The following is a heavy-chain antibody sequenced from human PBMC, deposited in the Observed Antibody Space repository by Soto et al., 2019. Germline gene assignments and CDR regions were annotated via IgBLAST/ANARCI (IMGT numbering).Heavy chain of an antibody. CDR1: GFTVSSNY. CDR2: IYSGGST. D-gene: IGHD1-26*01. CDR3: ARSRSGSYPQDFDY. V-gene: IGHV3-53*01. Sequence: GGSLRLSCAASGFTVSSNYMSWVRQAPGKGLEWVSVIYSGGSTYYADSVKGRFTISRDNSKNTLYLQMNSPRAEDTAVYYCARSRSGSYPQDFDYWGQGTLVTVSS. J-gene: IGHJ4*02.